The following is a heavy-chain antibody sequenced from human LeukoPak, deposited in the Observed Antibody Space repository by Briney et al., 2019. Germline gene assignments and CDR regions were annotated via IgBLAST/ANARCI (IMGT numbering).Heavy chain of an antibody. CDR3: ARELNSGRAFDI. V-gene: IGHV4-59*01. CDR1: GGSISSYY. J-gene: IGHJ3*02. Sequence: SETLSLTCTVSGGSISSYYWSWIRQPPGKGLEWIGYIYYSGSTNYNPSLKSRVTISVDTSKNQFSLRLTSMTTADTAVYYCARELNSGRAFDIWGQGTMVTVSS. CDR2: IYYSGST. D-gene: IGHD1-26*01.